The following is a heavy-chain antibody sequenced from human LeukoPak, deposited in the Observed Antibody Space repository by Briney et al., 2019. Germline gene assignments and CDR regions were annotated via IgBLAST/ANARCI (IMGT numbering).Heavy chain of an antibody. J-gene: IGHJ6*03. CDR3: ARFHIYGSGSYYYCYYYMDV. D-gene: IGHD3-10*01. V-gene: IGHV1-18*01. CDR1: GYTFTSYG. CDR2: ICAYNGNT. Sequence: ASVKVSCKASGYTFTSYGISWVRQAPGQGLEWMGWICAYNGNTNYAQKLQGRVTMTTDTSTSTAYMELRSLRSDDTAVYYCARFHIYGSGSYYYCYYYMDVWGKGTTVTVSS.